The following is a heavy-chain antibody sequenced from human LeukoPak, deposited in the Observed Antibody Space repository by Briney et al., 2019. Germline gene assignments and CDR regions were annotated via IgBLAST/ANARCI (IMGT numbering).Heavy chain of an antibody. Sequence: GGSLRLSCVASGLTFSRSAMSWVRQAPGKGLEFVSSIIYSGTATYYADSVKGRFTISRDNSKNTLYLQMNSLRAEDTAHYYCAKDGLYYDGSEHVYYFDSWGQGTLVTVSS. CDR3: AKDGLYYDGSEHVYYFDS. J-gene: IGHJ4*02. D-gene: IGHD3-16*01. CDR2: IIYSGTAT. CDR1: GLTFSRSA. V-gene: IGHV3-23*01.